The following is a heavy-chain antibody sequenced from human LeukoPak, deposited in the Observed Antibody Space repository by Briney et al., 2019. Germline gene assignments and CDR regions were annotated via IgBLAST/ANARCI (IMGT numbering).Heavy chain of an antibody. CDR3: ARTSGFWSGYYTPYFDY. J-gene: IGHJ4*02. V-gene: IGHV4-31*03. Sequence: PSETLSLTCTVSGGSISSGGYYWSWIRQHPGKGLEWIGYIYYSGSTYYNPSLKGRVTISVDTSKNQFSLKLSSVTAADTAVYYCARTSGFWSGYYTPYFDYWGQGTLVTVSS. CDR2: IYYSGST. CDR1: GGSISSGGYY. D-gene: IGHD3-3*01.